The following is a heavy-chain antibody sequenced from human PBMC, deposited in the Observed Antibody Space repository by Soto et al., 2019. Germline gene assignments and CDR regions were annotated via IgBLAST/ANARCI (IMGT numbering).Heavy chain of an antibody. Sequence: EVQLLESGGGLVQPGGSLRLSCAASGFTFISYAMNWVRQAPGKGLQWVAAISGGGDATFYADSVKGRFTISRDNSRNTVSLQMNSLGADDTAVYYCARKVPGSTTRPDYWYFDLWGRGTRLTVSS. CDR2: ISGGGDAT. CDR3: ARKVPGSTTRPDYWYFDL. V-gene: IGHV3-23*01. CDR1: GFTFISYA. J-gene: IGHJ2*01. D-gene: IGHD3-10*01.